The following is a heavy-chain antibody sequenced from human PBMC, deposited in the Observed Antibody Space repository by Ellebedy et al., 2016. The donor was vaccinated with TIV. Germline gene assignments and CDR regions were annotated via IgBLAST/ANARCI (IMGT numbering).Heavy chain of an antibody. V-gene: IGHV3-30*18. CDR3: AKGWAGNYNGNSGPRYMDV. D-gene: IGHD3-22*01. CDR2: TSYDGSAT. Sequence: GESLKISCVASGFTFSNYDMHWVRQAPGKGLEWGTVTSYDGSATYYADSVKGRFTISRDNSKNTLYLQMNSLRAEDTAVYYCAKGWAGNYNGNSGPRYMDVWGQGTTVTVSS. J-gene: IGHJ6*02. CDR1: GFTFSNYD.